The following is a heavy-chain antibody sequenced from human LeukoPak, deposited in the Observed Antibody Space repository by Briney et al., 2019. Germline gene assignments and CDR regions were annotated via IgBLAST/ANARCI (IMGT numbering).Heavy chain of an antibody. CDR2: INPSGGST. J-gene: IGHJ4*02. CDR3: VRAPSGGGHIVVVTAIDN. Sequence: GASVKVSCKASGYTFNNYYIHWVRQAPGQGLEWMGIINPSGGSTSYAQKFQGRVTMTSDTSTSTVYMELSRLRSEDTAMYYCVRAPSGGGHIVVVTAIDNWGQGTLVTVSS. D-gene: IGHD2-21*02. CDR1: GYTFNNYY. V-gene: IGHV1-46*02.